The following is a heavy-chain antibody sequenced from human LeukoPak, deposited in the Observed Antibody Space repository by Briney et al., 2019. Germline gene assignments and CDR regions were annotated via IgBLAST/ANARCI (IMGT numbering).Heavy chain of an antibody. CDR3: ARQNDFMVVPLD. D-gene: IGHD2-2*01. CDR1: GGSIAPYY. J-gene: IGHJ4*02. Sequence: SETLSLTCFVSGGSIAPYYRTWIRQPPGKGLEWIGYVDYTGTTKCNPSLKSRATLSVDMLKNQFSLKLTSVSAADTAVYYCARQNDFMVVPLDWGQGTMVSVCS. V-gene: IGHV4-59*08. CDR2: VDYTGTT.